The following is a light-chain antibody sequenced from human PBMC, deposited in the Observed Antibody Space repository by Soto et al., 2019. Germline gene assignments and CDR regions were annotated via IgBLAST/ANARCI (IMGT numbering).Light chain of an antibody. CDR3: CSHTTGCIRYV. Sequence: QSALTQPASVSGSPGQSITISCSGISTDVDTYNYVSWYQLHPGEAPKVLIYDVNSRPSGVSNRFSGSRSGNTASLTISGLQAEDEAHYYCCSHTTGCIRYVFGTGTKVTVL. CDR1: STDVDTYNY. J-gene: IGLJ1*01. V-gene: IGLV2-14*03. CDR2: DVN.